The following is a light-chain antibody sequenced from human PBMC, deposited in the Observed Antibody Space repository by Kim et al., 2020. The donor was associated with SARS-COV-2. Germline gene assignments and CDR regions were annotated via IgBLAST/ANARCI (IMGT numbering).Light chain of an antibody. CDR2: DVF. CDR3: SSYKSSGYA. CDR1: SSDVGGYKY. V-gene: IGLV2-14*03. Sequence: QSALTQHASVSGSPGQSITISCTGTSSDVGGYKYVSWYQQYPGKAPKLMIYDVFKRPSGVSNRFTGSKSGNTASLTISGLQAEDEADYYCSSYKSSGYAFGTGTKVTVL. J-gene: IGLJ1*01.